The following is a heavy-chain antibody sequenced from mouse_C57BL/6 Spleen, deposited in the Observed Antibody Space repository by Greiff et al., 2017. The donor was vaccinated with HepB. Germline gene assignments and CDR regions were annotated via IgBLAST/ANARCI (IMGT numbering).Heavy chain of an antibody. CDR1: GYAFSSSW. J-gene: IGHJ1*03. Sequence: QVQLKESGPELVKPGASVKISCKASGYAFSSSWMNWVKQRPGKGLEWIGRIYPGDGDTNYNGKFKGKATLTADKSSSTAYMQLSSLTSEDSAVYFCAIPPITTVVAHWYFDVWGTGTTVTVSS. V-gene: IGHV1-82*01. CDR3: AIPPITTVVAHWYFDV. CDR2: IYPGDGDT. D-gene: IGHD1-1*01.